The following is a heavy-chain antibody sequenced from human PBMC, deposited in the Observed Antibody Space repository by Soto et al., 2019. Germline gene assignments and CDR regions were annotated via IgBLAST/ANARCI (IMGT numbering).Heavy chain of an antibody. Sequence: GGSLRLSCAASGFTFSSYAMSWVRQAPGKGLEWVSAISGSGGSTYYADSVKGRFTISRDNSKNTLHLQMNSLRAEDTAVYYCAKVGVVVVAAGDDAFDIWGQGTMVTVSS. J-gene: IGHJ3*02. CDR2: ISGSGGST. D-gene: IGHD2-15*01. CDR3: AKVGVVVVAAGDDAFDI. CDR1: GFTFSSYA. V-gene: IGHV3-23*01.